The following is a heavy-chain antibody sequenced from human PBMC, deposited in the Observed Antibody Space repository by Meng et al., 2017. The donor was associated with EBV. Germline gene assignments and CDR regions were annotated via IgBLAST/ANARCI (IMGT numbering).Heavy chain of an antibody. V-gene: IGHV1-69*06. D-gene: IGHD1-26*01. CDR3: ARDRWEPKGKGWFDP. CDR2: IIPIFGTA. J-gene: IGHJ5*02. Sequence: QVQLVQSGAEVKKPGSWVKVSCKASGGTFSSYAISWVRQAPGQGLEWMGGIIPIFGTANYAQKFQGRVTITADKSTSTAYMELSSLRSEDTAVYYCARDRWEPKGKGWFDPWGQGTLVTVSS. CDR1: GGTFSSYA.